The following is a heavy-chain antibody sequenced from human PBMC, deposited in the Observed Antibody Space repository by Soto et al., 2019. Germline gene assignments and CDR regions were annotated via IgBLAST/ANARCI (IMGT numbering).Heavy chain of an antibody. V-gene: IGHV4-59*01. D-gene: IGHD4-17*01. CDR1: GGSISSYY. CDR3: ARDRYGDYVLDY. CDR2: IYYSGST. J-gene: IGHJ4*02. Sequence: PSETLSLTCTVSGGSISSYYWSWIRQPPGKGLEWIGYIYYSGSTNCNPSLKSRVTISVDTSKNQFSLKLSSVTAADTAVYYCARDRYGDYVLDYWGQGTLVTVSS.